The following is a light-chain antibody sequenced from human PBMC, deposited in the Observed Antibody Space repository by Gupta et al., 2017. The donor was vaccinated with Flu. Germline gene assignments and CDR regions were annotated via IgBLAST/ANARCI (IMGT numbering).Light chain of an antibody. V-gene: IGLV2-23*03. J-gene: IGLJ3*02. CDR1: SSDVGSYNL. CDR3: CSYAGSSTFVV. CDR2: EGS. Sequence: QSAPTPPASLSGSPGQSITISCTGTSSDVGSYNLVSWYQQHPGKAPKLMIYEGSKRPSGVSNRFSGSKSGNTASLTISGLQAEDEADYYCCSYAGSSTFVVFGGGTKLTVL.